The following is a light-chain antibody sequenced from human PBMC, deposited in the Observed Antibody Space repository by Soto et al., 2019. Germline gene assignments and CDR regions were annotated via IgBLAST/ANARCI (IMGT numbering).Light chain of an antibody. CDR1: QTVSNW. CDR3: QQYSAYWT. V-gene: IGKV1-5*03. CDR2: KAS. J-gene: IGKJ1*01. Sequence: DIQLTQSPSTLSASVGDRVTITCRASQTVSNWLAWFQQKPGKAPRLLIHKASSLGSGVPSRFSGSGSGTEFTLTISSLQPEDFATYFCQQYSAYWTFGQGTKVEIK.